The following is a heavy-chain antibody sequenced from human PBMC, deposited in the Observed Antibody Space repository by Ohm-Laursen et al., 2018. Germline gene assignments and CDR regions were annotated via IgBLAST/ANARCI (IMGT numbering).Heavy chain of an antibody. Sequence: GTLSLTCTVSGGSISSFYWSWIRQPPGQGLEWIGHIYGSGSTDYNPSYNPSLKSRVTMSIDTSKNQFSLNLNSLTAADTAVYYCARGPSCSGSTCYNLAWLGPWGQGTLVSVSS. J-gene: IGHJ5*02. CDR1: GGSISSFY. CDR2: IYGSGST. D-gene: IGHD2-2*02. CDR3: ARGPSCSGSTCYNLAWLGP. V-gene: IGHV4-4*07.